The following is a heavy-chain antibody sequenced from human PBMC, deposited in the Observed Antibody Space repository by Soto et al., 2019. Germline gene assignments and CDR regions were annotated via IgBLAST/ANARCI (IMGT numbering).Heavy chain of an antibody. D-gene: IGHD3-10*01. Sequence: EVQLVESGGGVVWPGGSLRLSCAASGFTFDDYGMSWVRQVPGKGLEWVSGSNSNGDKTGYADSVKGRFTISRDNAKNSLYLQRNSLRVEVTALYHCAREYGSGSSPPWFDPWGQGTLVTVSS. J-gene: IGHJ5*02. CDR2: SNSNGDKT. CDR3: AREYGSGSSPPWFDP. V-gene: IGHV3-20*01. CDR1: GFTFDDYG.